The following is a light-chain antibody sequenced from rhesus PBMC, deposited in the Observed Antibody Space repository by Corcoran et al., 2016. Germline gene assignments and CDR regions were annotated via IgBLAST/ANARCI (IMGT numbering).Light chain of an antibody. V-gene: IGKV1-18*01. CDR3: QQGYNTPRT. Sequence: DIQMTQSPSSLSASVGDKVTITCRASQGTSSWLAWYQQKPGKDPKLLIYSASRLPSGVPSRFSGIGTGKDYTLTIISLQPEDFATYYCQQGYNTPRTFGRGTKVEIE. CDR2: SAS. CDR1: QGTSSW. J-gene: IGKJ1*01.